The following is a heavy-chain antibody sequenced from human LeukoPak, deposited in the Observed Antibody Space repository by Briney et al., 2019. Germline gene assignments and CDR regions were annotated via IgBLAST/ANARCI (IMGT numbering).Heavy chain of an antibody. CDR3: ARRYCGSISCRIDS. Sequence: SETLSLTCAVYGGSFSDYYWSWIRQPPGKGLEWIGEINHSGDTNYNPSLKSRVPISVDTSKNQFSLKVRSVTAADTAVYYCARRYCGSISCRIDSWGQGTLVTVSS. D-gene: IGHD2-2*01. CDR1: GGSFSDYY. V-gene: IGHV4-34*01. CDR2: INHSGDT. J-gene: IGHJ4*02.